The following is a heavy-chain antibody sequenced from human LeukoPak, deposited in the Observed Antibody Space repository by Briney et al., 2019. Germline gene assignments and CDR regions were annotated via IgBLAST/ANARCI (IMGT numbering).Heavy chain of an antibody. J-gene: IGHJ4*02. D-gene: IGHD6-13*01. CDR1: GYTFTSYY. CDR3: ARDQSEIAAAGLYFDY. Sequence: GASVKVSCKASGYTFTSYYMHWVRQAPGQGLEWMGIINPSGGSTSYAQKFQGRVTMTRDTSTSTVYMELSSLRSEDTAVYYCARDQSEIAAAGLYFDYWGQGTLVTVSS. CDR2: INPSGGST. V-gene: IGHV1-46*01.